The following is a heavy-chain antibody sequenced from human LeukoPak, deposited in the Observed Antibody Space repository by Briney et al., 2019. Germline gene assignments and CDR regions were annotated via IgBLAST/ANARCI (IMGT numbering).Heavy chain of an antibody. CDR3: AKTWRGRGYYGYGPSDYFYYMDV. CDR1: GFTVSSNY. D-gene: IGHD3-10*01. J-gene: IGHJ6*03. CDR2: IYSGGST. V-gene: IGHV3-66*01. Sequence: PGGSLRLSCAASGFTVSSNYMSWARQAPGKGLEWGSVIYSGGSTYYADSVKGRFTISRDNSKNTLWLQMNSLRGGDTAVYYCAKTWRGRGYYGYGPSDYFYYMDVWGKGTTVTISS.